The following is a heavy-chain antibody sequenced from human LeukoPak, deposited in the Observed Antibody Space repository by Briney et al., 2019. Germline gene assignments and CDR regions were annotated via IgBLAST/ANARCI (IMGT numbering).Heavy chain of an antibody. Sequence: PGGSLRLSCSASGFTFSSYAMHWVRQAPGKGLEYVSVISSNGGSTYYADSVKGRFTISRDNSKNTLYLQMSSLRAEDTAVYYCVKEVTTVTRWGQGTLVTVSS. CDR3: VKEVTTVTR. CDR2: ISSNGGST. CDR1: GFTFSSYA. V-gene: IGHV3-64D*09. D-gene: IGHD4-17*01. J-gene: IGHJ4*02.